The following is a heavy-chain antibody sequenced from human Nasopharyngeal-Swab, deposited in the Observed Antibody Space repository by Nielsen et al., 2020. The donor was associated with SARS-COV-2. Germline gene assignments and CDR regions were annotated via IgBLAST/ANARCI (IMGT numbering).Heavy chain of an antibody. D-gene: IGHD2-2*02. Sequence: IRQPPGKGLEWVAVISYDGSNAYYADSVKGRFTISRDNSENTLYLQVNSLRTEDTAVYYCARDSRRYCSSTSWYMGNWFDPWGQGTLVTVSS. CDR3: ARDSRRYCSSTSWYMGNWFDP. CDR2: ISYDGSNA. J-gene: IGHJ5*02. V-gene: IGHV3-30-3*01.